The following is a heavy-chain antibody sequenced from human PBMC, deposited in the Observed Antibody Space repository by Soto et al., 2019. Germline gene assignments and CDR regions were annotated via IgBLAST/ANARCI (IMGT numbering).Heavy chain of an antibody. CDR3: ASSGYCSGGSCSHYYYYYMDV. CDR2: INPSGGST. CDR1: GYTFTSDH. J-gene: IGHJ6*03. Sequence: ASVKVSCKASGYTFTSDHMHWVRQAPGQGLEWMGIINPSGGSTSYAQKFQGRVTITTDTSTSTAYMELSSLRSEDTAVYYCASSGYCSGGSCSHYYYYYMDVWGKGTTVTVSS. V-gene: IGHV1-46*01. D-gene: IGHD2-15*01.